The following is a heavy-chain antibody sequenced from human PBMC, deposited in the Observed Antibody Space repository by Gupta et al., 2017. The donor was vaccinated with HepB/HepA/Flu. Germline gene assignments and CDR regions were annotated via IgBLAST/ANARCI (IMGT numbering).Heavy chain of an antibody. Sequence: EVQLLESGGGLVQPGGSLRLSCEGSGFIFSNFAMGWVRQSPGKGLEWVSHIFGNGVTIFYADAVKGRFTISRDKSKSTVFLQMDSLRVEDTAVYYCAKGYTTENGGSYEVWGQGTVVTVSS. CDR1: GFIFSNFA. CDR2: IFGNGVTI. D-gene: IGHD1-1*01. J-gene: IGHJ3*01. CDR3: AKGYTTENGGSYEV. V-gene: IGHV3-23*01.